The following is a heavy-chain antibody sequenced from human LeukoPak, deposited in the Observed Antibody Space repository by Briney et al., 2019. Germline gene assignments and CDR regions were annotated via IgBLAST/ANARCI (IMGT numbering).Heavy chain of an antibody. CDR3: ARRLTQYDCFDP. Sequence: SQTLSLTCAISGDSVPSNSVTWNWIRQSPSRDLEWLGRTYYRSTWYNDYAVSVRGRITVNPDTSKNQFSLHLNSVTPEDTAVYYCARRLTQYDCFDPWGQGTLVTVSS. V-gene: IGHV6-1*01. D-gene: IGHD2-2*01. J-gene: IGHJ5*02. CDR1: GDSVPSNSVT. CDR2: TYYRSTWYN.